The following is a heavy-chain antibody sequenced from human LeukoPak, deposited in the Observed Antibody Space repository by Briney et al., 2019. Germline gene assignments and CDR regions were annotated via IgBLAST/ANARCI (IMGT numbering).Heavy chain of an antibody. V-gene: IGHV1-2*02. Sequence: ASVKVSCKASGYTFTGYNMHWVRQAPGQGLEWMGWIDPNSGGPNYAQKFQGRVTMTRDTSISTVYMELSRLRSEDTAVYYCAREESGGYFDYWGQGTPVTVSS. CDR1: GYTFTGYN. D-gene: IGHD2-8*02. J-gene: IGHJ4*02. CDR2: IDPNSGGP. CDR3: AREESGGYFDY.